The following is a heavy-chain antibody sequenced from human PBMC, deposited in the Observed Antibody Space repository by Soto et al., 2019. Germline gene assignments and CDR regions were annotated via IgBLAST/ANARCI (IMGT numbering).Heavy chain of an antibody. CDR2: IYYSGST. Sequence: SETLSLTCTVSGGSISSSSYYWGWIRQPPGKGLEWIGSIYYSGSTYYSPSLKSRVTISVDTSKNQFSLKLSSVTAADTAVYYCARRRYSSGWYYFDYWGQGTLVTVSS. J-gene: IGHJ4*02. V-gene: IGHV4-39*01. D-gene: IGHD6-19*01. CDR1: GGSISSSSYY. CDR3: ARRRYSSGWYYFDY.